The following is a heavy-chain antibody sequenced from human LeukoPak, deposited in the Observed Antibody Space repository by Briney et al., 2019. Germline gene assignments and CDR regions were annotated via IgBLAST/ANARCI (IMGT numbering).Heavy chain of an antibody. V-gene: IGHV3-30-3*01. D-gene: IGHD3-22*01. CDR3: AQIGSANFDY. J-gene: IGHJ4*02. CDR1: GFTFSSYA. Sequence: PGRSLRLSCAASGFTFSSYAMHWVRQAPGKGLEWVAVISYDGSNKYYADSVKGRFTISRDNSKNTLYLQMNSLRAEDTALYYCAQIGSANFDYWGQGTLVTVSS. CDR2: ISYDGSNK.